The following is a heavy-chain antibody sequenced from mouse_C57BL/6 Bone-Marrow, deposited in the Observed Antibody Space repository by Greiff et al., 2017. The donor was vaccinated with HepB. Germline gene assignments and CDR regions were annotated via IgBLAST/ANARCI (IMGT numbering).Heavy chain of an antibody. CDR2: IYPRSGNT. CDR1: GYTFTSYG. D-gene: IGHD4-1*01. Sequence: VKLMESGAELARPGASVKLSCKASGYTFTSYGISWVKQRTGQGLEWIGEIYPRSGNTYYNEKFKGKATLTADKSSSTAYMELRSLTSEDSAVYFCARRTGTIYAMDYWGQGTSVTVSS. J-gene: IGHJ4*01. V-gene: IGHV1-81*01. CDR3: ARRTGTIYAMDY.